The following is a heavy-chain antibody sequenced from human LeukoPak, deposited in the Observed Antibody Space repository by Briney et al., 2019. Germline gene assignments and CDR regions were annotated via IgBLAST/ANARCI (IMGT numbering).Heavy chain of an antibody. V-gene: IGHV5-10-1*01. Sequence: GESLKISCKGSGYSFTSYWISWVRQMPGKGLEWMGRIDPSDSYTNYSPSFQGHVTISADKSISTAYLQWSSPKASDTAMYYCARGGGYNYGTFDYWGQGTLVTVSS. J-gene: IGHJ4*02. CDR1: GYSFTSYW. D-gene: IGHD5-18*01. CDR2: IDPSDSYT. CDR3: ARGGGYNYGTFDY.